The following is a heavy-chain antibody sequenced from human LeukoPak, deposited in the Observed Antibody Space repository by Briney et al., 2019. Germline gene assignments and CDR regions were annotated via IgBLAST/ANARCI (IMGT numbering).Heavy chain of an antibody. CDR3: ARLGVDFWSGYYIRY. CDR1: GGSFSGYY. D-gene: IGHD3-3*01. CDR2: INHSGST. J-gene: IGHJ4*02. Sequence: PSETLSLTCAVYGGSFSGYYWSWIRQPPGKGLEWIGEINHSGSTNYNPSLKSRVTISVDTSKNQFSLKLSSVTAADTAVYYCARLGVDFWSGYYIRYWGQGTLVTVSS. V-gene: IGHV4-34*01.